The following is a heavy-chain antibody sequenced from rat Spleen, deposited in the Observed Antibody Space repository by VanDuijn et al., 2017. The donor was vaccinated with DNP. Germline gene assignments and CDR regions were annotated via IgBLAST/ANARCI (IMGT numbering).Heavy chain of an antibody. D-gene: IGHD1-10*01. Sequence: EVQLVESGGDLVQPGRSLKLSCVASGFTFDYYWMTWIRHIPGKGLEWVASITRGGATTNYRDSVRGRFTVSRDDVKNTLYLQMNSLRSEDTATYYCAREQHFYFDYWGQGVMVTVSS. CDR2: ITRGGATT. CDR1: GFTFDYYW. V-gene: IGHV5-31*01. J-gene: IGHJ2*01. CDR3: AREQHFYFDY.